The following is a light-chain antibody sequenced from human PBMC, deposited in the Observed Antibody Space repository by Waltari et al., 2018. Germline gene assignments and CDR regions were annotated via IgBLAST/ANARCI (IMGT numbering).Light chain of an antibody. CDR3: QQSYSTPRT. Sequence: IEMTQSPPSLPASGGDTATITCRASQSLNIYLDWYQQKPGKAPKLLIYDVSSLQCGVPSRFSGSGSGTDFTLTISSLQPEDFATYYCQQSYSTPRTFGHGTKVEI. CDR2: DVS. V-gene: IGKV1-39*01. CDR1: QSLNIY. J-gene: IGKJ1*01.